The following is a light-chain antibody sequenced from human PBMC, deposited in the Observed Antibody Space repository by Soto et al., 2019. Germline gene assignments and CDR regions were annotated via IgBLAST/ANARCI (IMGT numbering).Light chain of an antibody. CDR2: EVS. Sequence: QSALTQPASVSGSPGQSITISCTGTSSDVGRYNYVSWFQQHPGKAPKLMIFEVSTRPSGVSNRFSGSKSGNTASLTISGLQIEDEADYYCCSYTSSTSVVFGGGTTLTVL. CDR1: SSDVGRYNY. V-gene: IGLV2-14*01. CDR3: CSYTSSTSVV. J-gene: IGLJ2*01.